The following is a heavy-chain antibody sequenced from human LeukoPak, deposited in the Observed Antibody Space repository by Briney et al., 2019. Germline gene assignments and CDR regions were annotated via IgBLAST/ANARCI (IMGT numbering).Heavy chain of an antibody. D-gene: IGHD3-10*01. CDR2: ISPSGTVI. J-gene: IGHJ4*02. CDR3: ARDYNS. CDR1: GFTFTDYY. V-gene: IGHV3-11*01. Sequence: GGSLRLSCSASGFTFTDYYMSWIRQAPGKGLEWVSYISPSGTVIYYGDSVKGRFTISRDNAKKPLFLQMNSLRAEDTAVYYCARDYNSWGQGTLVTVSS.